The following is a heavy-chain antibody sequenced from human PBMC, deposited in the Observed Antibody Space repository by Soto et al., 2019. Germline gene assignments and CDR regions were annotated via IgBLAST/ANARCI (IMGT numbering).Heavy chain of an antibody. CDR3: ETPQRAYYYDSSGPGDGAFDI. Sequence: ASVKVSCKVSGYTLTELSMHWVRQAPGKGLEWMGGFDPEDGETIYAQKFQGRVTMTEDTSTDTAYMELSSLRSEDTAVYYCETPQRAYYYDSSGPGDGAFDIWGQGTMVTVSS. V-gene: IGHV1-24*01. D-gene: IGHD3-22*01. CDR1: GYTLTELS. J-gene: IGHJ3*02. CDR2: FDPEDGET.